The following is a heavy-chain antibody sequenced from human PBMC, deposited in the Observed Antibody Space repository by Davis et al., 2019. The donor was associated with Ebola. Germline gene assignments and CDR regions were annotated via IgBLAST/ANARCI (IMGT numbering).Heavy chain of an antibody. Sequence: PSETLSLTCTVSGGSISSHYWSWIRQPPGKGLEWIGYIYYSGSTNYNPSLKSRVTISVDTSKNQFSLKLSSVTAADTAVYYCARALGSYYYDSSGYFDYWGQGTLVTVSS. CDR1: GGSISSHY. V-gene: IGHV4-59*11. J-gene: IGHJ4*02. CDR3: ARALGSYYYDSSGYFDY. D-gene: IGHD3-22*01. CDR2: IYYSGST.